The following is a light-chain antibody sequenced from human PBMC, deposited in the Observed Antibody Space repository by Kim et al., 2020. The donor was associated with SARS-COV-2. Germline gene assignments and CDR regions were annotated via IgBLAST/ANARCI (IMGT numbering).Light chain of an antibody. V-gene: IGKV1-17*01. CDR2: GAS. CDR1: QDIRND. J-gene: IGKJ5*01. Sequence: ASVGDRVPITCRASQDIRNDLGWYQQNPGRAPKRLIYGASSLQSGVPSRFSGSGSGTEFTLTINSLPPEDFATYFCLQHNTYPITFGQGTRLEI. CDR3: LQHNTYPIT.